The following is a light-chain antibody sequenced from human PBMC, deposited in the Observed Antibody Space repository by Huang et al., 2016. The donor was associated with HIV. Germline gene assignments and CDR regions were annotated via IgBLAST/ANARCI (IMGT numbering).Light chain of an antibody. V-gene: IGKV3-20*01. CDR1: QARRY. CDR2: GAS. Sequence: EIVLTPSPGTLSLSPGERANLSGRNSQARRYLAWYQQKPGQAPRRLIYGASRRANGIPDRFSGSGSGTDFTLTISRLEPEDFAVYYCQHYAASLWTFGQGTKVEIK. CDR3: QHYAASLWT. J-gene: IGKJ1*01.